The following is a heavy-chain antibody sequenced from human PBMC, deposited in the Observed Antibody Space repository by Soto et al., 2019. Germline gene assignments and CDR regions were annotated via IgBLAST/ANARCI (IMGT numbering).Heavy chain of an antibody. V-gene: IGHV3-15*01. CDR1: GFTFSNAW. Sequence: GGSLRLSCAASGFTFSNAWMSWGRQAPGKGVEWVGRVKSKTDGGTTDYAAPVKRRLTISRDDSKNTLYLQMNSLKAEDTAVYYCTTHSSGWEIDYWGQGTLVTVSS. CDR2: VKSKTDGGTT. CDR3: TTHSSGWEIDY. D-gene: IGHD6-19*01. J-gene: IGHJ4*02.